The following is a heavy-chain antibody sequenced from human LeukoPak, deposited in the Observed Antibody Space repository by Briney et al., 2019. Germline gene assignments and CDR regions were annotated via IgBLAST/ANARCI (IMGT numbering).Heavy chain of an antibody. CDR3: AKVFEVRGARRPKDY. CDR2: ISYDGGNK. D-gene: IGHD3-10*01. Sequence: PGRSLRLSCAASGFTFSDYGMHWVRQAPGKGLEWVALISYDGGNKFYADSVRDRFTFSRDNSKNTLFLQMNSLRIEDTAVYYCAKVFEVRGARRPKDYWGQGTLVIVSS. CDR1: GFTFSDYG. V-gene: IGHV3-30*18. J-gene: IGHJ4*02.